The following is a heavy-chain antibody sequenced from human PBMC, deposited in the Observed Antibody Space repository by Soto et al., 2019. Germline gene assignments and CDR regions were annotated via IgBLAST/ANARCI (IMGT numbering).Heavy chain of an antibody. CDR1: GGTFSSYA. CDR3: ARTRDRDYHDSSGYSDAFDI. CDR2: IIPSFGTA. V-gene: IGHV1-69*01. D-gene: IGHD3-22*01. J-gene: IGHJ3*02. Sequence: QVQLVQSGAEVKKPGSSVKVSCKASGGTFSSYAISWVRQAPGQGLEWMGGIIPSFGTANYAQKFQGRVTITADESTSTAYMELSSLRSEDTAVYYCARTRDRDYHDSSGYSDAFDIWGQGTMVTVSS.